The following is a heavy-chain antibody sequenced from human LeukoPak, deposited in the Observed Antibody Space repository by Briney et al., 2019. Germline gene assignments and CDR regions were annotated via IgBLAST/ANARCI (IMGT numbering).Heavy chain of an antibody. CDR2: IYYSGNT. Sequence: SETLSLTRTVSGGSISSYYWGWIRQPPGKGLEWIGTIYYSGNTYYNPSLKRRVTISVDTSKNQFSLKLSSVTAADTAVYYCARDPNYDDVWAFDYWGQGTLVTVSS. CDR1: GGSISSYY. CDR3: ARDPNYDDVWAFDY. D-gene: IGHD3-16*01. J-gene: IGHJ4*02. V-gene: IGHV4-39*02.